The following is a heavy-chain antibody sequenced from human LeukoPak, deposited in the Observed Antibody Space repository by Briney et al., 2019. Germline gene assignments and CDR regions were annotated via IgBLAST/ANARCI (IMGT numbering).Heavy chain of an antibody. V-gene: IGHV4-61*02. CDR3: ASEYSYGQFDY. Sequence: SETLSLTCTVSGCSISSGSYYWSWIRQPAGKGLEWIGRIYTSGSTNYNPSLKSRVTISIDTSKKQFSLYLSSVTAADTAVYYCASEYSYGQFDYWGQGTVVTVSS. CDR2: IYTSGST. D-gene: IGHD5-18*01. CDR1: GCSISSGSYY. J-gene: IGHJ4*02.